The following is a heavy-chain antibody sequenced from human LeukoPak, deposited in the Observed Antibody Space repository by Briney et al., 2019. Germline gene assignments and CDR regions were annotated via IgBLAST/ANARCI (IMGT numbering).Heavy chain of an antibody. CDR3: ARHPYSGSPFDY. Sequence: PSETLSLTCTVSGGSIRSSSYYWGWLRQPPGKGLEWIGGIYFSGSTYYNTSLKSRVTISIDTSKNQFSLKLSSVTAADTAVYYCARHPYSGSPFDYWGQGTLVTVSS. V-gene: IGHV4-39*01. D-gene: IGHD1-26*01. J-gene: IGHJ4*02. CDR2: IYFSGST. CDR1: GGSIRSSSYY.